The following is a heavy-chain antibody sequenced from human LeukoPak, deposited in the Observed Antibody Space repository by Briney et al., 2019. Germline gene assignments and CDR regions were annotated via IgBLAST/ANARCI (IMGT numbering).Heavy chain of an antibody. D-gene: IGHD1-20*01. Sequence: SETLSLTCTVSGGSISSYYWSWIRQPPGKGLEWIGYICYSGSTNYNPSLKSRVTISVDTSKNQFSLKLSSVTAADTAVYYCARGLNRITGTTSDYWGQGTLVTVSS. CDR2: ICYSGST. CDR1: GGSISSYY. J-gene: IGHJ4*02. CDR3: ARGLNRITGTTSDY. V-gene: IGHV4-59*08.